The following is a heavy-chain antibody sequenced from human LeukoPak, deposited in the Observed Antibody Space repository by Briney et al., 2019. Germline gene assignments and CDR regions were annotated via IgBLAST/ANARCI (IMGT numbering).Heavy chain of an antibody. V-gene: IGHV4-34*01. D-gene: IGHD4-17*01. Sequence: PSETLSLTCAVYGGSFSGYYWSWIRQPPGKGLEWIGEINHSGSTNYNPSLKSRVTISVDTSKNQFSLKLSSVTAADTAVYYCARSLFGYGDYPAGYWGQGTLVTVSS. CDR3: ARSLFGYGDYPAGY. CDR1: GGSFSGYY. CDR2: INHSGST. J-gene: IGHJ4*02.